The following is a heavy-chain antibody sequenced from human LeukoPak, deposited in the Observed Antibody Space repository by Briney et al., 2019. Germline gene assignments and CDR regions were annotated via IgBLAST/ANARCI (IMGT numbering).Heavy chain of an antibody. CDR2: IKQDGSEK. Sequence: GGSLRLSCAASGFTFSSYWVSWVRQAPGKGLEWVANIKQDGSEKYYVDSVKGRFTISRDNAKNSLYLQMNSLRVEDTAVYYCARSVGGGVTGTGDWFDPWGQGTLVTVSS. CDR1: GFTFSSYW. J-gene: IGHJ5*02. D-gene: IGHD1-26*01. CDR3: ARSVGGGVTGTGDWFDP. V-gene: IGHV3-7*01.